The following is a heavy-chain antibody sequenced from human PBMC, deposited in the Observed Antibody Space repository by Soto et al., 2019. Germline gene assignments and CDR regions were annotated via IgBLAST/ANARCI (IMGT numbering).Heavy chain of an antibody. Sequence: SEPLSLTCSVSGGSINSYWWSWIRQPAGKGLEWIGRVYSSGTTDYNPSLNSRATLSVETSKNQFSLKLSSVTAADTAVYYCARDIGSYAYGEGYWGQGIQVTVSS. CDR1: GGSINSYW. J-gene: IGHJ4*02. V-gene: IGHV4-4*07. CDR2: VYSSGTT. D-gene: IGHD3-10*01. CDR3: ARDIGSYAYGEGY.